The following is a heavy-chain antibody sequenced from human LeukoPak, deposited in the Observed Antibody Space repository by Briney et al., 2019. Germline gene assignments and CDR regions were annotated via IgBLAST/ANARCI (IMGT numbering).Heavy chain of an antibody. D-gene: IGHD5-18*01. CDR2: IYYSGST. CDR3: AAHTAMAPWYFDY. V-gene: IGHV4-59*01. CDR1: GGSISSYY. Sequence: SETLSLTCTVSGGSISSYYWSWIRQPPGKGLEWIGYIYYSGSTNYNPSLKSRATISVDTSKNQFSLKLSSVTAADTAVYYCAAHTAMAPWYFDYWGQGTLVTVSS. J-gene: IGHJ4*02.